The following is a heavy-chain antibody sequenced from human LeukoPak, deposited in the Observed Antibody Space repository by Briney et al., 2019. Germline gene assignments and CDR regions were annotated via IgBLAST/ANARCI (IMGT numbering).Heavy chain of an antibody. V-gene: IGHV4-38-2*02. Sequence: SETLSLTCTVSGYSISSGYYWGWIRQPPGKGLEWIGSIYHSGSTYYNPSLKSRVTISVDTSKNQFSLKLSSVTAADTAVYYCARAGVLWFGESGLDYWGQGTLVTVSS. J-gene: IGHJ4*02. CDR3: ARAGVLWFGESGLDY. CDR2: IYHSGST. D-gene: IGHD3-10*01. CDR1: GYSISSGYY.